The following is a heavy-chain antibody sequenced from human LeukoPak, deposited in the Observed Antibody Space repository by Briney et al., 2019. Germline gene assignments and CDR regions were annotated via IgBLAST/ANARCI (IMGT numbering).Heavy chain of an antibody. CDR2: ISGSGGST. Sequence: GGSLRLSCAASGFTFSSYAMSWVRQAPGRGLEWVSAISGSGGSTYYADSVKGRFTISRDNSKNTLYLQMNSLRAEDTAVYYCAKVRQSGQPIEHLDYWGQGTLVTVSS. CDR1: GFTFSSYA. V-gene: IGHV3-23*01. CDR3: AKVRQSGQPIEHLDY. D-gene: IGHD1-14*01. J-gene: IGHJ4*02.